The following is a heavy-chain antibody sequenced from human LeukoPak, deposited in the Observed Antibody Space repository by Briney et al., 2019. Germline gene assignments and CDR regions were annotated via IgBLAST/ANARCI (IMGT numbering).Heavy chain of an antibody. J-gene: IGHJ4*02. CDR3: AKSYTSGWYVFDY. CDR1: GFTFSSYA. V-gene: IGHV3-30*18. CDR2: ISYDGSNK. Sequence: GSLRLSFAASGFTFSSYAMHWVRQAPGKGLEWVAVISYDGSNKYYADSVKGRFTISRDNSKNTLYLQMNSLRAEDTAVYYCAKSYTSGWYVFDYWGQGTLVTVSS. D-gene: IGHD6-19*01.